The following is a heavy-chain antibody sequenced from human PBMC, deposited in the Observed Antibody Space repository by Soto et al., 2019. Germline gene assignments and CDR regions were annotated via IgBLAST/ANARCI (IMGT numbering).Heavy chain of an antibody. CDR1: GFAFSSYA. D-gene: IGHD2-2*01. Sequence: EVQLLGSGGGLVQPGGSLRLSCAASGFAFSSYATSWIRQAPGKGLEWVSSITGGGGNTYYADSVKGRFTISRDNSKNTLYQQMSSLRAEDPAVYYCAKHCGSSSCYRFDPWGQGTLVTVSS. CDR3: AKHCGSSSCYRFDP. CDR2: ITGGGGNT. V-gene: IGHV3-23*01. J-gene: IGHJ5*02.